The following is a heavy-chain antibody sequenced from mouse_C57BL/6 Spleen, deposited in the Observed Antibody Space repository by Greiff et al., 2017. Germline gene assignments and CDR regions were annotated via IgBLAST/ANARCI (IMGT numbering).Heavy chain of an antibody. CDR2: INPNNGGT. CDR3: ARSTAYYSNFYYAMDY. CDR1: GYTFTDYY. J-gene: IGHJ4*01. Sequence: VQLQQSGPELVKPGASVTISCKASGYTFTDYYMNWVKQSHGKSLEWIGDINPNNGGTSYNQKFKGKATLTVDKSSSTAYMELRSLTSEDSAVYYCARSTAYYSNFYYAMDYWGQGTSVTVSS. V-gene: IGHV1-26*01. D-gene: IGHD2-5*01.